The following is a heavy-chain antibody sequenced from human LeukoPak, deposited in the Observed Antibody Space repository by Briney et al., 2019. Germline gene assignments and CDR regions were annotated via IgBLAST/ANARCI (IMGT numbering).Heavy chain of an antibody. Sequence: PGGSLRLSCAASGFTFSSYWMHWVRQAPGKELVWVSRISDGSSTSYADSVKGRFTISRDNAKNTLYLQMNSLRAEDTAVYYCARDPPAFRGYPDAFDIWGQGTMVTVSS. V-gene: IGHV3-74*01. J-gene: IGHJ3*02. D-gene: IGHD3-16*01. CDR1: GFTFSSYW. CDR3: ARDPPAFRGYPDAFDI. CDR2: ISDGSST.